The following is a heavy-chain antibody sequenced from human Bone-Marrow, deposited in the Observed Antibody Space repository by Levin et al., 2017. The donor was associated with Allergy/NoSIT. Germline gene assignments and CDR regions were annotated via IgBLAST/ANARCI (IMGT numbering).Heavy chain of an antibody. CDR2: IYYIGHT. Sequence: SQTLSLTCTVSGGSIGSSDYYWSWIRQTPGKGLEWIGCIYYIGHTYYDRSLRSRVTISVDTSKNQLFLKLRSVTAADTAVYYCARGGMFYHDSSGYPVDYWGHATQVTVAS. D-gene: IGHD3-22*01. V-gene: IGHV4-30-4*01. CDR3: ARGGMFYHDSSGYPVDY. CDR1: GGSIGSSDYY. J-gene: IGHJ4*01.